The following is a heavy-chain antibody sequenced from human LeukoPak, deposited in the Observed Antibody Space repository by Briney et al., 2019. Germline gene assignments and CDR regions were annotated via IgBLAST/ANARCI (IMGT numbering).Heavy chain of an antibody. V-gene: IGHV3-21*04. CDR1: GFTFSSYT. J-gene: IGHJ4*02. D-gene: IGHD1-26*01. CDR2: ISSRSSYI. Sequence: GGSLRLSCAASGFTFSSYTMSWVRQAPGKGLEWVSSISSRSSYIYSADSVKGRFTISRDNAKNSLYLQMNNLRAEDTAVYYCAKDPSPYSGSYLDYWGQGTLVTVSS. CDR3: AKDPSPYSGSYLDY.